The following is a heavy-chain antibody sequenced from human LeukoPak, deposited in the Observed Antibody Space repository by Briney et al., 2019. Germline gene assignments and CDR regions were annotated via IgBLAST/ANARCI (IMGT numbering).Heavy chain of an antibody. V-gene: IGHV3-48*02. CDR2: ISSSSGTI. D-gene: IGHD2/OR15-2a*01. Sequence: PGGSLRLSCAASGFTFSSYSMNWVRQAPGKGLEWVSYISSSSGTIYYADSVKRPFTLSRDNAKNSLYLQMNSLRDGDTAVYYCVRDLNSNYYFDYWGQGTLVTVSS. CDR3: VRDLNSNYYFDY. J-gene: IGHJ4*02. CDR1: GFTFSSYS.